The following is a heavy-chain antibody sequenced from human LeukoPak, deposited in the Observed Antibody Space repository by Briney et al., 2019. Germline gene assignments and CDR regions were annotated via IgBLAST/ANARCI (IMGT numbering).Heavy chain of an antibody. CDR1: GFTLSSYA. Sequence: GGSLRLSCAASGFTLSSYAMSWVRQAPGKGLEWVSAISVSGNTYHADSVKGRFTISRDNAKNSLYLQMNSLRAEDTAFYYCARGHMTTSDPNLDYWGQGTLVTVSS. CDR3: ARGHMTTSDPNLDY. D-gene: IGHD4-11*01. V-gene: IGHV3-23*01. J-gene: IGHJ4*02. CDR2: ISVSGNT.